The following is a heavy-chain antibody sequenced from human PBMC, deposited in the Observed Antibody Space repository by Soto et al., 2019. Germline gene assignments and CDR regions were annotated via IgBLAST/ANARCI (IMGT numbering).Heavy chain of an antibody. D-gene: IGHD6-19*01. CDR3: AKDLAYSSGWYYGTDAFDI. CDR2: ISGSGGST. Sequence: PGGSLRLSCSASGFTFSSYAMSWVRQAPGKGLEWVSAISGSGGSTYYADSVKGRFTISRDNSKNTLYLQMNSLRAEDTAVYYCAKDLAYSSGWYYGTDAFDIWGQGTMVTVSS. CDR1: GFTFSSYA. J-gene: IGHJ3*02. V-gene: IGHV3-23*01.